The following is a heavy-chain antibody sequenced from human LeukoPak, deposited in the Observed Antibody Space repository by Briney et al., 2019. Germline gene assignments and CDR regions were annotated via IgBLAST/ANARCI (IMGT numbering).Heavy chain of an antibody. CDR3: ARAKPNPPLQLDY. V-gene: IGHV1-69*05. J-gene: IGHJ4*02. Sequence: GASVKVSCRASLGTLSSYPISWVRQAPGRGLAWMGGIIPIITTANCAQKFQGRVTMTTDESTSKAYMEVSGMRSEYTARYYCARAKPNPPLQLDYWGQGTLVTVSS. CDR2: IIPIITTA. D-gene: IGHD1-14*01. CDR1: LGTLSSYP.